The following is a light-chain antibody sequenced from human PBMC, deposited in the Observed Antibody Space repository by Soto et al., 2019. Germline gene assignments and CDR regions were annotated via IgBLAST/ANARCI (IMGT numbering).Light chain of an antibody. CDR3: QQFHYWWT. Sequence: EVVLTQSPATLSLSPGERATLSCRASENVRTFVDWYQQKPGQAPRLLIYGASNRATGIPARFSGSGSGTDFTLTISSLQSEDFAFYYCQQFHYWWTFGQGTKVEIK. V-gene: IGKV3-11*01. CDR2: GAS. CDR1: ENVRTF. J-gene: IGKJ1*01.